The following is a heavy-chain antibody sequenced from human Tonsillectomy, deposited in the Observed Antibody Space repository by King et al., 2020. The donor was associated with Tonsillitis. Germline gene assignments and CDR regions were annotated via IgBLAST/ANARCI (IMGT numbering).Heavy chain of an antibody. J-gene: IGHJ2*01. CDR3: ARKLQSDWYFDL. CDR1: GGTFSSYA. V-gene: IGHV1-69*01. Sequence: QLVQSGAEVKKPGSSVKVSCKASGGTFSSYAVNWVRQAPGQGLEWMGGIIPKLGIVNYAQKFQGRVTLTAVASTGTVYMELSSLRSEDTAVFYCARKLQSDWYFDLWGRGTLVIVSS. CDR2: IIPKLGIV. D-gene: IGHD4-11*01.